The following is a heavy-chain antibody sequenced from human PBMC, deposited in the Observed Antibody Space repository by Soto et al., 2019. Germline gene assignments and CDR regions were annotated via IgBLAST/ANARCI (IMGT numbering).Heavy chain of an antibody. CDR2: IFSSGST. J-gene: IGHJ5*02. CDR1: GGSIPDYS. D-gene: IGHD2-21*02. Sequence: SETLSLTCTVSGGSIPDYSWVWIRQPAGKGLEWIGRIFSSGSTNYNPSLKGRITMSLDTSKNQFSLKLNSATATDTAVYFCARDQGVVVTADNWFDPWGQGIRVT. V-gene: IGHV4-4*07. CDR3: ARDQGVVVTADNWFDP.